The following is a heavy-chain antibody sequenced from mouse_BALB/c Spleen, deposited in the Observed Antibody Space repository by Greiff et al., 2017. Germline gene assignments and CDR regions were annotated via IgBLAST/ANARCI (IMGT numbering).Heavy chain of an antibody. CDR3: ARDEGYSQFAY. CDR2: ISDGGSYT. V-gene: IGHV5-4*02. D-gene: IGHD3-1*01. CDR1: GFTFSDYY. Sequence: DVQLQESGGGLVKPGGSLKLSCAASGFTFSDYYMYWVRQTPEKRLEWVATISDGGSYTYYPDSVKGRFTISRDNAKNNLYLQMSSLKSEDTAMYYCARDEGYSQFAYWGQGTLVTVSA. J-gene: IGHJ3*01.